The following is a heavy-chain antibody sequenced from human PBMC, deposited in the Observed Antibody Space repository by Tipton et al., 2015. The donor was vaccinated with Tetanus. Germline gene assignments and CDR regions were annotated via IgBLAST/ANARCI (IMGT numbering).Heavy chain of an antibody. CDR3: AKDLGLTGYYFPQNFDY. CDR1: GFTVSSNY. D-gene: IGHD3-9*01. Sequence: VQLVQSGGGLIQPGGSLRLSCAASGFTVSSNYMSWVRQAPGKGLEWVSAISGSGGSTYYADSVKGRFTISRDNSKNTLYLQMNSLRAEDTAVYYCAKDLGLTGYYFPQNFDYWGQGTLVTVSS. CDR2: ISGSGGST. J-gene: IGHJ4*02. V-gene: IGHV3-23*04.